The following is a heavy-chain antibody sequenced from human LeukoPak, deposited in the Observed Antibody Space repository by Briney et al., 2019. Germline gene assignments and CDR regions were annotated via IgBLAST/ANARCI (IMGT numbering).Heavy chain of an antibody. D-gene: IGHD3-22*01. V-gene: IGHV3-21*01. CDR1: GFTFSSYS. J-gene: IGHJ1*01. CDR3: ARDEHSTNYYDSSGYSAEYFQH. CDR2: ISSSSSYI. Sequence: GGSLRLSCAASGFTFSSYSMNWVRQAPGKGLEWVSSISSSSSYIYYADSVKGRFTISRDNAKNSVYLQMNRLRAEDTAVYYCARDEHSTNYYDSSGYSAEYFQHWGQGTLVTVSS.